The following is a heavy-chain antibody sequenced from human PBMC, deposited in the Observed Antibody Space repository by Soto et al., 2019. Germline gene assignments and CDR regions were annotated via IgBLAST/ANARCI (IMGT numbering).Heavy chain of an antibody. J-gene: IGHJ6*02. CDR2: IIPIFGTA. CDR3: ARDQAARLRAHYYYSVWTS. CDR1: GGTFSSYA. Sequence: QVQLVQSGAEVKKPGSSVKVSCKASGGTFSSYAISWVRQAPGQGLEWMGGIIPIFGTANYAQKFQGRVTITADESTSTAYMELSSLRSEDTAVYYCARDQAARLRAHYYYSVWTSGAKGPRSPSP. V-gene: IGHV1-69*01. D-gene: IGHD6-6*01.